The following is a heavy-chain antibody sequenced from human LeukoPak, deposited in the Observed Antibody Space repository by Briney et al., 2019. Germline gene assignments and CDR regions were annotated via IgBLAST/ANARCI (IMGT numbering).Heavy chain of an antibody. V-gene: IGHV1-2*02. CDR1: GYTFTGYY. Sequence: GASVKVSCKASGYTFTGYYMHWVRHAPGQGLEWMGWINPNSGGTNYAQKFQGRVTMTRDTSISTAYMELSRLRSDDTAVYYCARGAAGRNYYFDYWGQGTLVTVSS. CDR3: ARGAAGRNYYFDY. J-gene: IGHJ4*02. D-gene: IGHD6-13*01. CDR2: INPNSGGT.